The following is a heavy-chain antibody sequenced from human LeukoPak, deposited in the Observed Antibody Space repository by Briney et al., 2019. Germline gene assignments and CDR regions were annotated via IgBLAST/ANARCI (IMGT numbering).Heavy chain of an antibody. CDR1: AFTFSSYG. CDR3: AKFLPLGTKPGIAAAGTVYYFDY. CDR2: IRYDGSNK. J-gene: IGHJ4*02. D-gene: IGHD6-13*01. Sequence: PGGSLRLSCAASAFTFSSYGMDWVSQAPGKGLEWVAFIRYDGSNKYYADSVKGRFTISRDNSKNTLYLQMNSLRAEDTAVYYCAKFLPLGTKPGIAAAGTVYYFDYWGQGTLVTVSS. V-gene: IGHV3-30*02.